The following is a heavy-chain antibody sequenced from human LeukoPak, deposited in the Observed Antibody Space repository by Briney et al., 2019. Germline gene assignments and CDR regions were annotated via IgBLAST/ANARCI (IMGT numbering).Heavy chain of an antibody. D-gene: IGHD3-22*01. Sequence: GGSLRLSCAASRFTFSSYSMNWVRQAPGKGLEWVSSISSSSSYIYYADSVKGRFTISRDNAKNSLYLQMNSLRAEDTAVYYCARDQVVVITSSYYYYMDVWGKGTTVTISS. V-gene: IGHV3-21*01. CDR3: ARDQVVVITSSYYYYMDV. CDR2: ISSSSSYI. CDR1: RFTFSSYS. J-gene: IGHJ6*03.